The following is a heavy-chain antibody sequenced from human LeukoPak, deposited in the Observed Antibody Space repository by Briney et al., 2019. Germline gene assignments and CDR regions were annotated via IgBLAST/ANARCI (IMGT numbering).Heavy chain of an antibody. V-gene: IGHV3-33*06. Sequence: GRSLRLSCAASEFTFSSYGMHWVRQAPGKGLEWVAVIWYDGSNKYHADSVKGRFTISRDNSKNTLYLQMNSLRAEDTAVYYCAKASGYCSSTSCYLFDYWGQGTLVTVSS. CDR1: EFTFSSYG. D-gene: IGHD2-2*01. CDR2: IWYDGSNK. CDR3: AKASGYCSSTSCYLFDY. J-gene: IGHJ4*02.